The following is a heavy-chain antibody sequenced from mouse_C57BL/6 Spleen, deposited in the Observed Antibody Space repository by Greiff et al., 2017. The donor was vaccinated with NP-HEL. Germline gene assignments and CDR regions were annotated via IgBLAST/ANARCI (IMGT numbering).Heavy chain of an antibody. CDR3: ARWELRRDYFDY. CDR2: IDPSDSYT. CDR1: GYTFTSYW. J-gene: IGHJ2*01. D-gene: IGHD4-1*01. Sequence: QVQLQQPGAELVMPGASVKLSCKASGYTFTSYWMHWVKQRPGQGLEWIGEIDPSDSYTNYNQKFKGKSTLTVDKSSSTAYMQLSSLTSEDSAVYYCARWELRRDYFDYWGQGTTLTVSS. V-gene: IGHV1-69*01.